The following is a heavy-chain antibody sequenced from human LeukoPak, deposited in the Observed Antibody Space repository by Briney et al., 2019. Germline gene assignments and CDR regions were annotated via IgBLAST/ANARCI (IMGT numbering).Heavy chain of an antibody. Sequence: ASVKVSCKASGYTFTSYDINWVRQATGQGLEWMGWMNPNSGNTGYAQKFQGRVTITRNTSISTAYMELSSLRSEDTAVYYCARGQGGYCSSTSCYSRIGYYYYYMDVWGKGTTVTVSS. CDR3: ARGQGGYCSSTSCYSRIGYYYYYMDV. D-gene: IGHD2-2*01. CDR2: MNPNSGNT. CDR1: GYTFTSYD. J-gene: IGHJ6*03. V-gene: IGHV1-8*03.